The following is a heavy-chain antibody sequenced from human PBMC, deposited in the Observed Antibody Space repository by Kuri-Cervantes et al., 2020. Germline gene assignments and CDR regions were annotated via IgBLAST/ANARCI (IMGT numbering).Heavy chain of an antibody. Sequence: SETLSLTCTVSGGSISSYYWSWIRQPPGKGLEWIGYIYYSGSTNYNLSLKSRVTISVDTSKNQFSLKLSSVTDADTAVYYCARSFSTGHITRRDAFDIWGQGTMVTVSS. CDR3: ARSFSTGHITRRDAFDI. CDR2: IYYSGST. CDR1: GGSISSYY. D-gene: IGHD3-3*01. V-gene: IGHV4-59*13. J-gene: IGHJ3*02.